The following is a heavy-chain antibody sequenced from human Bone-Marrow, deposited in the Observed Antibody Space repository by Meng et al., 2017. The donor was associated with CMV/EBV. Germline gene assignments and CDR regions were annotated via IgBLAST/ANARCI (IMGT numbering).Heavy chain of an antibody. Sequence: GESLKISCAASGFTFDDYGMSWVRQAPGKGLEWVSGINWNGGSTGYADSVKGRFTISRDNAKNTVYLQMNSLRAEDTGVYYCARRVAIIGTTPFDYWGQGTLVTVSS. J-gene: IGHJ4*02. CDR2: INWNGGST. CDR3: ARRVAIIGTTPFDY. V-gene: IGHV3-20*04. CDR1: GFTFDDYG. D-gene: IGHD1-20*01.